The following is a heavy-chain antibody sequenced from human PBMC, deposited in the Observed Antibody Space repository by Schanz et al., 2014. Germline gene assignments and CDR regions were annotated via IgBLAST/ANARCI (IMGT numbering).Heavy chain of an antibody. CDR1: GFSFSSYA. V-gene: IGHV3-23*01. D-gene: IGHD3-10*01. CDR2: MNESHSTI. Sequence: ESGGGLVEPGGSLRLSCAASGFSFSSYAMGWVRQARGKGLEWVSAMNESHSTIYYADSVRGRFTISRDNAENTVHLQMNSLRAEDTAVYYCAKQHIVRGVIYLNWFDSWGQGTLVTVSS. J-gene: IGHJ5*01. CDR3: AKQHIVRGVIYLNWFDS.